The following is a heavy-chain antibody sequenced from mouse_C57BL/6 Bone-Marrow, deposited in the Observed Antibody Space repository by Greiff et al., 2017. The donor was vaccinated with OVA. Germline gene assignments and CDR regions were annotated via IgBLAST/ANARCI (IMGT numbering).Heavy chain of an antibody. D-gene: IGHD2-5*01. CDR1: GFTFSDYG. Sequence: KLVESGGGLVQPGGSLKLSCAASGFTFSDYGMAWVRQAPRKGPEWVAFISNLAYSIYYADTVTGRFTISRENAKNTLYLEMSSLRSEDTAMYYCARSYYSNLYAMDYWGQGTSVTVSS. CDR3: ARSYYSNLYAMDY. V-gene: IGHV5-15*01. CDR2: ISNLAYSI. J-gene: IGHJ4*01.